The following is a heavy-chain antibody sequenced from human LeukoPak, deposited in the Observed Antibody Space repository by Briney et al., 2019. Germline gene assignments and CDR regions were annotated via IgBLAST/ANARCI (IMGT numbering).Heavy chain of an antibody. Sequence: GGSLQISGKGAGYSFTSYWIGGGRQMPGKGLEWMGIIYPGECDSRYSPSCQGQVTISADKSSSTAYLQWSSLKASDTAMYYCARCDATAEWFDYWGQGTLVTVSS. V-gene: IGHV5-51*01. D-gene: IGHD3-3*01. J-gene: IGHJ4*02. CDR2: IYPGECDS. CDR1: GYSFTSYW. CDR3: ARCDATAEWFDY.